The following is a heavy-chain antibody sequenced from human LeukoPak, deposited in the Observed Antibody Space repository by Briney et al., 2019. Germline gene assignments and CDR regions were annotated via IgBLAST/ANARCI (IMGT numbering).Heavy chain of an antibody. CDR2: ISKEGNKK. CDR3: ARPDDSESFYRANHY. V-gene: IGHV3-30*04. Sequence: PGGSLRLSCAAPGFSFNTYPMHWVRQAPGKGLAWVAVISKEGNKKYYADSVKGRFTISRDNSNNTLSLQMNGLRVEDTAVYYCARPDDSESFYRANHYWGRGTLVTVS. J-gene: IGHJ4*02. CDR1: GFSFNTYP. D-gene: IGHD3-10*01.